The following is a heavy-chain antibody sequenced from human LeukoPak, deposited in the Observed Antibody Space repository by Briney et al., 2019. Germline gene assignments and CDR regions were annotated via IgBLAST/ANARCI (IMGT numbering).Heavy chain of an antibody. V-gene: IGHV3-7*01. D-gene: IGHD1-1*01. Sequence: GGSLRLSCAASGFTFSSYWMSWVRQAPGKGLEWVANIKQDGSEKYYVDSVKGRFTISRDNAKNSLYLQMNSLRAEDTAVYYCAREDWRILSYYYGMDVWSQGTTVTVPS. CDR2: IKQDGSEK. CDR1: GFTFSSYW. CDR3: AREDWRILSYYYGMDV. J-gene: IGHJ6*02.